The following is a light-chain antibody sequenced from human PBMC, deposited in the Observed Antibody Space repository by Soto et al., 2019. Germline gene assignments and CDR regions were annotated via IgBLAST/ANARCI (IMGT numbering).Light chain of an antibody. Sequence: EIVMTQSPATLSVSPGERATLSCRASQSVSSNLAWYQQKPGQAPRLLIYGASTRATGIPARFSGSGSGTEFTLTISSLQSEDFAVYYRQQYRTFGQGTRVDIK. CDR3: QQYRT. CDR1: QSVSSN. J-gene: IGKJ1*01. V-gene: IGKV3-15*01. CDR2: GAS.